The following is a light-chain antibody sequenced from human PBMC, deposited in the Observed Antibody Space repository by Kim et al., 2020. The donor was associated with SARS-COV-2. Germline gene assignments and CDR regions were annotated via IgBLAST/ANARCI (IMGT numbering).Light chain of an antibody. Sequence: QSALTQPASVSGSPGQSITIFCTGTSSDVGAYNRVSWYQQHPGKAPQLMIFDVSGRPSGVSNRFSGYKSDNTASLTISGLQAEDEADYFCSSLTSGSTSVVFGGGTQLTVL. V-gene: IGLV2-14*03. CDR1: SSDVGAYNR. CDR3: SSLTSGSTSVV. CDR2: DVS. J-gene: IGLJ2*01.